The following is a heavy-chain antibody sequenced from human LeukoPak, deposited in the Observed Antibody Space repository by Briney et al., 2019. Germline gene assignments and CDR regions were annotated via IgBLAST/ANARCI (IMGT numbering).Heavy chain of an antibody. CDR2: ISSSGSTI. Sequence: GGSLRISCAASGFTFSSYEMNWVRQAPGKGLEGGSYISSSGSTIYYADSVKGRFTISRDNAKNSLYLQMNSLRAEDTAVYYCARGPITMVRGAPPNWFDPWGQGTLVTVSS. CDR3: ARGPITMVRGAPPNWFDP. J-gene: IGHJ5*02. D-gene: IGHD3-10*01. V-gene: IGHV3-48*03. CDR1: GFTFSSYE.